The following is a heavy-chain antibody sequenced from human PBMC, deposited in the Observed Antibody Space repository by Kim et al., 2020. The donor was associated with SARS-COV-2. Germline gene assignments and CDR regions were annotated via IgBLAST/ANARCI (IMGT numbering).Heavy chain of an antibody. D-gene: IGHD5-18*01. V-gene: IGHV3-64D*09. J-gene: IGHJ4*02. Sequence: GGSLRLSCSASGFTFSSYAMHWVRQAPGKGLEYVSAISSNGGSTYYADSVKGRFTISRDNSKNTLYLQMSSLRAEDTAVYYCVKAGRSSGYSYGPDYWGQGTLVTVSS. CDR3: VKAGRSSGYSYGPDY. CDR2: ISSNGGST. CDR1: GFTFSSYA.